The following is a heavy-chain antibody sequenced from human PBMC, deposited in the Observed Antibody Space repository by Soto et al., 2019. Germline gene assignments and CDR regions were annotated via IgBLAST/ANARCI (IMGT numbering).Heavy chain of an antibody. J-gene: IGHJ4*02. V-gene: IGHV1-69*06. CDR3: ARVDSSLVRWVGQSSFHH. Sequence: QVQLVQSGAEVKEPGSSVKVSCKASGGSFNGYSISWVRQAPGQGLEWVGGTIPIFTTANYAQEFKGRLTMSADKSTSTAYMEISCLRSDDTAIYYCARVDSSLVRWVGQSSFHHWRQGTPVTFSA. CDR2: TIPIFTTA. D-gene: IGHD3-10*01. CDR1: GGSFNGYS.